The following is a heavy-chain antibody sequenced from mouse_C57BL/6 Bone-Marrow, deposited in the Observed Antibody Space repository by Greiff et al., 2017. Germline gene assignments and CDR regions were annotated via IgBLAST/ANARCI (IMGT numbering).Heavy chain of an antibody. CDR2: IYPRSGNT. CDR3: ARGGIYYDDDAWFAY. D-gene: IGHD2-4*01. CDR1: GYTFTSYG. J-gene: IGHJ3*01. V-gene: IGHV1-81*01. Sequence: VQLKQSGAELARPGASVKLSCKASGYTFTSYGISWVKQRTGQGLEWIGEIYPRSGNTYYNEKFKGKATLTADKSSSTAYMELRSLTSEDSAVYFCARGGIYYDDDAWFAYWGQGTLVTVSA.